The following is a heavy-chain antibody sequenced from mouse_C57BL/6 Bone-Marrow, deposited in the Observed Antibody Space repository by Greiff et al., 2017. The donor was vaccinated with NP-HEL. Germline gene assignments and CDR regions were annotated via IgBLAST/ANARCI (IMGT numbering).Heavy chain of an antibody. CDR2: ISSGSSTI. CDR3: ARGPLYAMDY. Sequence: EVKLVESGGGLVKPGGSLKLSCAASGFTFSDYGMHWVRQAPEKGLEWVAYISSGSSTIYYAEKVKGRFTISRDNAKNTLFLQMTSLGSEDTAMYYCARGPLYAMDYWGQGTSVTVSS. J-gene: IGHJ4*01. V-gene: IGHV5-17*01. CDR1: GFTFSDYG.